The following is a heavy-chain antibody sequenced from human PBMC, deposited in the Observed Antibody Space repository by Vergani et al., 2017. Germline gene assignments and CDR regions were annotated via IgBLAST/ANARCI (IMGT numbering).Heavy chain of an antibody. CDR1: GFTFSSYE. J-gene: IGHJ4*02. Sequence: EVQLVESGGGLVQPGGSLRLSCAASGFTFSSYEMNWVRQAPGKGLEWVSYISSSGSTIYYADSVKGRFTISRDNAKNSLYLQMNSLRAEDTALYYCAKDIGGEYGSGSYLNYWGQGTLVTVSS. CDR2: ISSSGSTI. V-gene: IGHV3-48*03. CDR3: AKDIGGEYGSGSYLNY. D-gene: IGHD3-10*01.